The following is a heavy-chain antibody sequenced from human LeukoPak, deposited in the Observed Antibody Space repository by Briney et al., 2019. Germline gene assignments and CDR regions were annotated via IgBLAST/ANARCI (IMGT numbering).Heavy chain of an antibody. V-gene: IGHV3-11*01. J-gene: IGHJ4*02. CDR2: ISSSGSTV. CDR1: GFTFSDYY. D-gene: IGHD5-12*01. CDR3: ARRSVIVTTSLFDY. Sequence: GGSLRLSCAGSGFTFSDYYMTWIRQAPGKGLEWVSYISSSGSTVYYADSVKGRFTISRDNAKTSLYLQMNSLRAEDTAVYYCARRSVIVTTSLFDYWGQGTLVTVSS.